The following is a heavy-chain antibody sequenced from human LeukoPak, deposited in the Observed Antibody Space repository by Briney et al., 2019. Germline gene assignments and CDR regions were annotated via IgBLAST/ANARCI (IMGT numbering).Heavy chain of an antibody. Sequence: SGPALVKATQTLTLPCTFSGFSLSSSGVGVGWIRQPPGKALEWLALIYWNDEKHYTPSLRSRLTVTRDTSKNQVVLTMTNMDPVDTATYYCAHSDKVMGLDYWGQGTLVTVSS. CDR2: IYWNDEK. D-gene: IGHD3-16*01. J-gene: IGHJ4*02. CDR1: GFSLSSSGVG. CDR3: AHSDKVMGLDY. V-gene: IGHV2-5*01.